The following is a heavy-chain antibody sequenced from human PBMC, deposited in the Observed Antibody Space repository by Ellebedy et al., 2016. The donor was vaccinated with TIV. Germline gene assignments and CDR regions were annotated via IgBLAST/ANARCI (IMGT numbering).Heavy chain of an antibody. Sequence: GGSLRLSXAASGFTFSSYSMNWVRQAPGKGLEWVSSISSSSSYIYYADSVKGRFTISRDNAKNSLYLQMNSLRAEDTAVYYCARVDMVRGVIIGFDYWGQGTLVTVSS. V-gene: IGHV3-21*01. D-gene: IGHD3-10*01. CDR1: GFTFSSYS. CDR2: ISSSSSYI. CDR3: ARVDMVRGVIIGFDY. J-gene: IGHJ4*02.